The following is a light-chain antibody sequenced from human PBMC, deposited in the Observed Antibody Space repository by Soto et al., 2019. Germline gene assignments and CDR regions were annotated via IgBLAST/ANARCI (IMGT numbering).Light chain of an antibody. Sequence: DIQMTQSPSSLSASVGDRVTITCRASQGISNYLAWYQQKPGKVPKLLIYAASTLHSGVPSRFSGSGSGTDFPLTISSLQPEDVATYYCQKYNSAPRTFGQGTKVEIK. J-gene: IGKJ1*01. CDR2: AAS. CDR3: QKYNSAPRT. CDR1: QGISNY. V-gene: IGKV1-27*01.